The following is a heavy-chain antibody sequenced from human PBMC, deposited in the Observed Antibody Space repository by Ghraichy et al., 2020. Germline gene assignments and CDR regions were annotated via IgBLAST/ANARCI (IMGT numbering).Heavy chain of an antibody. Sequence: KGLEWVAVISYDGSNKYYADSVKGRFTISRDNSKNTLYLQMNSLRAEDTAVYYCAKEGNMVVWGKGTTVTVS. J-gene: IGHJ6*04. CDR3: AKEGNMVV. V-gene: IGHV3-30*18. D-gene: IGHD4-23*01. CDR2: ISYDGSNK.